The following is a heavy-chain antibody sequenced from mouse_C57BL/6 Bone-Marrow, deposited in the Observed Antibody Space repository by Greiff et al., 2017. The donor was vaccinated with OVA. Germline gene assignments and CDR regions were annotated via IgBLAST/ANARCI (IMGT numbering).Heavy chain of an antibody. CDR3: ARELYGAFDY. Sequence: QVQLQQSGAELVKPGASVKLSCKASGYTFTSYWMQWVKQRPGQGLEWIGEIDPSDSYTNYNQKFKGKATLTVDTSSSTAYMQLSSLTSEDSAVYYCARELYGAFDYGGQGTTLTVSS. CDR2: IDPSDSYT. CDR1: GYTFTSYW. V-gene: IGHV1-50*01. J-gene: IGHJ2*01. D-gene: IGHD1-1*02.